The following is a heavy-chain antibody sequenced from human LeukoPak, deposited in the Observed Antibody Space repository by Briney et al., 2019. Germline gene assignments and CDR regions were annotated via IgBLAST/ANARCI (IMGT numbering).Heavy chain of an antibody. J-gene: IGHJ5*02. V-gene: IGHV4-39*01. Sequence: SETLSLTCTVSGGSISSSSYYWGWIRQPPGKGLEWIGSIYYSGSTYYNPSLKSRVTISVDTSKNQFSLKLSSVTAADTAVYYCARISRWLQFGNNWFDPWGQGTLVTVSS. CDR3: ARISRWLQFGNNWFDP. CDR1: GGSISSSSYY. CDR2: IYYSGST. D-gene: IGHD5-24*01.